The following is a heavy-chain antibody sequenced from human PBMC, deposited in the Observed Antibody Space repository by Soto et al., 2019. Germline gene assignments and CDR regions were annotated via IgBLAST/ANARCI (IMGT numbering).Heavy chain of an antibody. V-gene: IGHV1-2*02. CDR1: GYIFSGYY. Sequence: QVQLVQSGAEVKKPGASVKVSCKASGYIFSGYYIHWVRQAPGQGLERMGGINPNSGASNYAQKFQGRVTMTRDTSISTAYMELSRLRSDDTAVYYCARYCSSTSCQFDPWGQGTLVTVSS. J-gene: IGHJ5*02. CDR3: ARYCSSTSCQFDP. D-gene: IGHD2-2*01. CDR2: INPNSGAS.